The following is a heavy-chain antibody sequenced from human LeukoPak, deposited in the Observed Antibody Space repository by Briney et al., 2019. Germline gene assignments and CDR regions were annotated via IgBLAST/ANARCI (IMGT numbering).Heavy chain of an antibody. CDR3: AKDVGKWESLHFFDY. CDR2: ITSNTAST. D-gene: IGHD1-26*01. J-gene: IGHJ4*02. Sequence: TGGSLRLSCAASGFTFSNYAMSWVRQVPGKGLEWVSGITSNTASTYYADSVKGRFSISRDNSKNTLYLQMNSLRGDDTAVYYCAKDVGKWESLHFFDYWGQGTLVTVSS. CDR1: GFTFSNYA. V-gene: IGHV3-23*01.